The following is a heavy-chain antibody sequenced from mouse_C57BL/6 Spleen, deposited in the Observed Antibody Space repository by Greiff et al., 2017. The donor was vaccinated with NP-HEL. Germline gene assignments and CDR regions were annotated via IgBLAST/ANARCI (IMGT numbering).Heavy chain of an antibody. Sequence: EVQLVESGGGLVKPGGSLKLSCAASGFTFSSYAMSWVRQTPEKRLEWVATISDGGSYTYYPDNVKGRFTISRDNAKNNLYLQMSHLKSEDTAMYYCGMQEMRVGGFAYWGQGTLVTVSA. V-gene: IGHV5-4*01. D-gene: IGHD1-1*01. CDR1: GFTFSSYA. J-gene: IGHJ3*01. CDR2: ISDGGSYT. CDR3: GMQEMRVGGFAY.